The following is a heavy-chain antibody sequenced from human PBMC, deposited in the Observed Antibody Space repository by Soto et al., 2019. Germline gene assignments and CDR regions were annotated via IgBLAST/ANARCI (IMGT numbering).Heavy chain of an antibody. D-gene: IGHD3-22*01. CDR2: LSGAT. Sequence: EVQLLESGGGLVQPGGSLRISCVASEFTFSTFPMSWVRQAPGKGLEWVSTLSGATYYADSVKGRFTISRDSSKNTLYQQMNNLKADETAGYYGANAPPDSSGFSYLESWGPGTRVTVSS. J-gene: IGHJ4*02. CDR1: EFTFSTFP. V-gene: IGHV3-23*01. CDR3: ANAPPDSSGFSYLES.